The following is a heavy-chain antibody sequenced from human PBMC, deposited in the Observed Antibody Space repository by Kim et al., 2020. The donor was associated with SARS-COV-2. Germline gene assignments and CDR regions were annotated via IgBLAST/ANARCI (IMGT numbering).Heavy chain of an antibody. CDR3: ARDGDDYYDSSGYYYVFDY. CDR1: GGTFSSYA. Sequence: SVKVSCKASGGTFSSYAISWVRQAPGQGLEWMGRIIPILGIANYAQKFQGRVTITADKSTSTAYMELSSLRSEDTAVYYCARDGDDYYDSSGYYYVFDYWGQGTLVTVSS. J-gene: IGHJ4*02. V-gene: IGHV1-69*04. D-gene: IGHD3-22*01. CDR2: IIPILGIA.